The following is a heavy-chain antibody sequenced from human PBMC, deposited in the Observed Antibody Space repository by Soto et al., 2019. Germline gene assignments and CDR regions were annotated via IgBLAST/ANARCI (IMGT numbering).Heavy chain of an antibody. CDR1: GGSIRSSSYY. CDR3: ARHPGYYDILTGYTTYYFDY. CDR2: MFYTGNT. D-gene: IGHD3-9*01. Sequence: SETLSLTCTVSGGSIRSSSYYWAWIRQPPGKGLQWIGSMFYTGNTDYNPSLKSRVTISLDTPKNQFSLKLSSVTAADTAVYYCARHPGYYDILTGYTTYYFDYWGQGTLVTVSS. V-gene: IGHV4-39*01. J-gene: IGHJ4*02.